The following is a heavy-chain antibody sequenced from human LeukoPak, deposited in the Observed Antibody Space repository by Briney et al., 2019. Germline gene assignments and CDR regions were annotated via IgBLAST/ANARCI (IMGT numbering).Heavy chain of an antibody. CDR1: GYTFTGYY. V-gene: IGHV1-2*02. Sequence: ASVKVSCKASGYTFTGYYMHWVRQAPGQGLEWMGWINPNSGGTNYAQKFQGRVTMTRDTSISTAYMEPSRLRSDDTAVYYCARVAGYDSSGYRDYWGQGTLVTVSS. J-gene: IGHJ4*02. CDR2: INPNSGGT. CDR3: ARVAGYDSSGYRDY. D-gene: IGHD3-22*01.